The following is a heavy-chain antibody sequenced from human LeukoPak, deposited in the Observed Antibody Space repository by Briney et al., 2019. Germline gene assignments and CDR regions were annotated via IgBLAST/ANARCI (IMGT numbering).Heavy chain of an antibody. CDR3: AGSSWHYYFDY. D-gene: IGHD6-13*01. CDR1: GFTFSSYG. Sequence: GGSLRLSCGASGFTFSSYGMHWVRQAPGKGLEWVAVISYDGSNKYYADSVKGRFTISRDNSKNTLYLQMNSLRAEDTAVYYCAGSSWHYYFDYWGQGTLVTVSS. CDR2: ISYDGSNK. J-gene: IGHJ4*02. V-gene: IGHV3-30*03.